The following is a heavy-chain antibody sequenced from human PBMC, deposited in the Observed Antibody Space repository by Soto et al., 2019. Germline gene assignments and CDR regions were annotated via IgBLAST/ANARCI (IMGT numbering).Heavy chain of an antibody. CDR1: GGTFSSYT. Sequence: SVKVSCKASGGTFSSYTISWVRQAPGQGLEWMGRIIPILGIANYAQKFQGRVTITADKSTSTAYMELSSLRSEDTAVYYCASQAVVRKYLVSDYWGQGTLVTVSS. J-gene: IGHJ4*02. D-gene: IGHD2-15*01. CDR2: IIPILGIA. V-gene: IGHV1-69*02. CDR3: ASQAVVRKYLVSDY.